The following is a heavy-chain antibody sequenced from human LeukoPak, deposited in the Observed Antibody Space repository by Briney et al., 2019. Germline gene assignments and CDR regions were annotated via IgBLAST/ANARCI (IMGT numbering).Heavy chain of an antibody. V-gene: IGHV3-21*01. CDR2: ISSSSSYI. CDR3: ARAVPICSSTSCPLGY. Sequence: PGGSLRLSCAAFGFTFSSYSMNWVRQAPGKGLEWVSSISSSSSYIYYADSVKGRFTISRDNAKNSLYLQMNSLRAEDTAVYYCARAVPICSSTSCPLGYWGQGTLVTVSS. J-gene: IGHJ4*02. CDR1: GFTFSSYS. D-gene: IGHD2-2*01.